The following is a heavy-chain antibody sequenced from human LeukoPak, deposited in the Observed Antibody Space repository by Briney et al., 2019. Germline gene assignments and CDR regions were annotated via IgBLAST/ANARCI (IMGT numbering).Heavy chain of an antibody. CDR3: ARDCDSRWSGYPRLGMDV. CDR1: GGSISSGGYY. D-gene: IGHD3-3*01. V-gene: IGHV4-31*03. Sequence: SETLSLTCTVSGGSISSGGYYWSWIRQHPGKGPEWIGYIYYSGSTYYNPSLKSRVTISVDTSKNQFSLKLSSVTAADTAVYYCARDCDSRWSGYPRLGMDVWGQGTTVTVSS. CDR2: IYYSGST. J-gene: IGHJ6*02.